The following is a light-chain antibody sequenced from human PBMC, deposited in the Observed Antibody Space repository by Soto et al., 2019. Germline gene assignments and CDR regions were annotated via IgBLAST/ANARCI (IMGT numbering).Light chain of an antibody. CDR2: GAS. V-gene: IGKV3-15*01. Sequence: EIVMTQSPATLSVSPGERATLSCRASQSVSSNLAWYQQKPGQAPRLLIYGASTRATGIPARFSGSGSGTEFTLTISSLQSEDFAVYSCQQYNNWPLWGFGQGTKVEIK. CDR3: QQYNNWPLWG. CDR1: QSVSSN. J-gene: IGKJ1*01.